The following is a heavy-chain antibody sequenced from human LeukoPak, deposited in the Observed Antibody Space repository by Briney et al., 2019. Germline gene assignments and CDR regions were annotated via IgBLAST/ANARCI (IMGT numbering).Heavy chain of an antibody. V-gene: IGHV3-64*01. CDR3: VKDGSGSYYTYYFDY. CDR1: GFTFSSYA. J-gene: IGHJ4*02. Sequence: GGSLRLSCAASGFTFSSYAMHWVRQAPGKGLEYVSAISSNGGSTYYANSVKGRFTISRDNSKNTLYLQMSSLRAEDTAVYYCVKDGSGSYYTYYFDYWGQGTLVTVSS. CDR2: ISSNGGST. D-gene: IGHD3-10*01.